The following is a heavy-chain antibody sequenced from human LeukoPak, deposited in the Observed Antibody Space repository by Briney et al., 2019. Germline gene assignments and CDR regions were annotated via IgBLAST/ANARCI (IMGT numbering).Heavy chain of an antibody. J-gene: IGHJ4*02. CDR1: GYTFTSYG. D-gene: IGHD3-3*01. CDR3: ARDPRSIFGVAYTQTPFDY. Sequence: GASVKVSCKASGYTFTSYGISWVRQAPGQGLEWMGWISAYNGNTNYAQKLQGRVTMTTDTSTSTAYMELRSLRSDDTAVYYCARDPRSIFGVAYTQTPFDYWGQGTLVTVSS. V-gene: IGHV1-18*01. CDR2: ISAYNGNT.